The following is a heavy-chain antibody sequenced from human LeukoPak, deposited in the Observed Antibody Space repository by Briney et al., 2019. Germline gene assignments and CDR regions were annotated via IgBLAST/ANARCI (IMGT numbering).Heavy chain of an antibody. V-gene: IGHV3-21*01. Sequence: PGGSLRLSCAASGFTFSDYYMNWVRQAPGKGLEWVSSISSSSSYIYYADSVKGRFTISRDNAKNSLYLQMNSLRAEDTAVYYCARDGGDDFWSGSMDVWGKGTTVTVSS. J-gene: IGHJ6*03. CDR2: ISSSSSYI. CDR1: GFTFSDYY. D-gene: IGHD3-3*01. CDR3: ARDGGDDFWSGSMDV.